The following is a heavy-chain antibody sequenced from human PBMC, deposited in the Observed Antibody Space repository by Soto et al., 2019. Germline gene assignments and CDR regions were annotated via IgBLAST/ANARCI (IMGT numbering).Heavy chain of an antibody. CDR2: ISATGGGT. CDR1: GFNFSSYG. J-gene: IGHJ5*01. D-gene: IGHD3-16*01. Sequence: GRSLRLSCAAPGFNFSSYGMSGCRQTPGKGLGWVSLISATGGGTYYADSVKGRFTISRDNSDNTLYLQVHSLRAEDTAVYYCAKDRRAGGNSAFYFDFWGQGAQVTVSS. CDR3: AKDRRAGGNSAFYFDF. V-gene: IGHV3-23*01.